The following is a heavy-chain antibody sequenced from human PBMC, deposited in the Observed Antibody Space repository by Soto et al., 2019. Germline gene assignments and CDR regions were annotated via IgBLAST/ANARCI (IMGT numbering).Heavy chain of an antibody. J-gene: IGHJ6*02. Sequence: GESLKISFKGSGYRFTSYWIGWVRQMPGKGLEWMGIIDPGDSDTRYSPSFQGQVTISVDKSISTAYLQWSSLKASATAMYYCAARVGSSPLYYYGMGVWGQGTTVTVSS. V-gene: IGHV5-51*01. D-gene: IGHD3-10*01. CDR3: AARVGSSPLYYYGMGV. CDR2: IDPGDSDT. CDR1: GYRFTSYW.